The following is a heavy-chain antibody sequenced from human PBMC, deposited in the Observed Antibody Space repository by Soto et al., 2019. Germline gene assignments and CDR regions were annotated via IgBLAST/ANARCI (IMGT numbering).Heavy chain of an antibody. D-gene: IGHD3-9*01. CDR1: GFSLSTSGVG. CDR3: AHGNDVLRYSLGLGQIRYNWFDP. CDR2: IYWNDDK. V-gene: IGHV2-5*01. Sequence: SGPTLVNPTQTLTLTCTFSGFSLSTSGVGVGWIRQPPGKALEWLALIYWNDDKRYSPSLKSGLTITKDTSKNQVVLTMTNMDPVDTATYYCAHGNDVLRYSLGLGQIRYNWFDPWGQGTLVTVSS. J-gene: IGHJ5*02.